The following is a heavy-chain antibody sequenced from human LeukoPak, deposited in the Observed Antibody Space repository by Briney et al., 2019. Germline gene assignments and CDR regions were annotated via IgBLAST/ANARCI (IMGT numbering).Heavy chain of an antibody. D-gene: IGHD3-22*01. CDR1: AFTFSSY. CDR2: INHSGST. V-gene: IGHV4-34*01. Sequence: GSLRLSCAASAFTFSSYWSWIRQPPGKRLEWIGEINHSGSTNYNPSLKSRVTISVDTSKNQFSLKLSSVTAADTAVYYSARGSDSSGYYIDYWGQGTLVTVSS. CDR3: ARGSDSSGYYIDY. J-gene: IGHJ4*02.